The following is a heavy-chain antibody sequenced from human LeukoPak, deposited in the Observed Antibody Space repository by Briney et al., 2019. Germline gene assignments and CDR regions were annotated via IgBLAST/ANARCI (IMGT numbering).Heavy chain of an antibody. CDR3: ARSTVGAAAGTPANDY. V-gene: IGHV1-69*13. D-gene: IGHD6-13*01. Sequence: ASVKVSCKASGGTFSSYAISWVRQAPGQGLEWMGGIIPIFGTANYAQKFQGRVTITADESTSIAYMELSSLRSEDTAVYYCARSTVGAAAGTPANDYWGQGTLVTVSS. J-gene: IGHJ4*02. CDR1: GGTFSSYA. CDR2: IIPIFGTA.